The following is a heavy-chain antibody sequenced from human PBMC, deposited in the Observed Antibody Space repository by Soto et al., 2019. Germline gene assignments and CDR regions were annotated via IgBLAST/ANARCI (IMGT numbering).Heavy chain of an antibody. CDR3: AKDKWGGSVEIQGAFDI. CDR1: GFTFDDYA. J-gene: IGHJ3*02. D-gene: IGHD1-26*01. Sequence: GGSLRLSCAASGFTFDDYAMHWVRQAPGKGLEWVSGISWNSGSIGYADSVKGRFTISRDNAKNSLYLQMNSLRAEDTALYYCAKDKWGGSVEIQGAFDIWGQGTTVTVSS. V-gene: IGHV3-9*01. CDR2: ISWNSGSI.